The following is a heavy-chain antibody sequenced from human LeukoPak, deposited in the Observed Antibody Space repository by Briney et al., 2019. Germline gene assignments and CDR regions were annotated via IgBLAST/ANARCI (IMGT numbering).Heavy chain of an antibody. CDR2: IYTSGST. V-gene: IGHV4-61*02. J-gene: IGHJ3*02. Sequence: KPSETLSLTCTVSGGSISSGSYYWSWIRQPAGKGLEWIGRIYTSGSTNYNPSLKSRVTISVDTSKNQFSLKLSSVTAADTAVYYCARDMERDYYDSSGYYPDAFDIWGQGTMVTVSS. CDR1: GGSISSGSYY. D-gene: IGHD3-22*01. CDR3: ARDMERDYYDSSGYYPDAFDI.